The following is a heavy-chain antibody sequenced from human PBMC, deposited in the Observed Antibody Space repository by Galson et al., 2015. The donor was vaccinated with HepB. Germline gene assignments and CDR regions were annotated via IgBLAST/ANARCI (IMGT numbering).Heavy chain of an antibody. CDR2: ISGSGGST. V-gene: IGHV3-23*01. J-gene: IGHJ4*02. D-gene: IGHD2-2*02. CDR3: AKDLFLFSIVVVPAAILSGDYFDY. CDR1: GFTFSSYA. Sequence: SLRLSCAASGFTFSSYAMSWVRQAPGKGLEWVSAISGSGGSTYYADSVKGRFTISRDNSKNTLYLQMNSLRAEDTAVHYCAKDLFLFSIVVVPAAILSGDYFDYWGQGTLVTVSS.